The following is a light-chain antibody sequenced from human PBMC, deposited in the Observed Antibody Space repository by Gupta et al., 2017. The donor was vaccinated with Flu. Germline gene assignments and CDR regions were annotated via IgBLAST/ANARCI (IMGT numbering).Light chain of an antibody. Sequence: QSALTQPASVSGSPGQSITISCTGTSSDVGGYNYVSWYQQHPGKAPNLMIYEVSNRPSGVANRCSGSKSGNTAALTIHXLXAEDEAXYDCSYYQTSNTTNWVFGGGTKLTVL. CDR1: SSDVGGYNY. J-gene: IGLJ3*02. V-gene: IGLV2-14*01. CDR2: EVS. CDR3: SYYQTSNTTNWV.